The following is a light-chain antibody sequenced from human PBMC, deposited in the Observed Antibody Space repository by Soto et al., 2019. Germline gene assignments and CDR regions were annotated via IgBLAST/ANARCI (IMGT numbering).Light chain of an antibody. J-gene: IGKJ1*01. CDR1: QSVSSN. Sequence: EKVMTQSPATLSVSPGERATFSCRASQSVSSNLAWYQQKPGQAPRLLIYDASTRATGIPARFSGSGSGTEFTLTISSLQSEDLAVYYCQQYDDWPETFGQGTKV. CDR2: DAS. V-gene: IGKV3-15*01. CDR3: QQYDDWPET.